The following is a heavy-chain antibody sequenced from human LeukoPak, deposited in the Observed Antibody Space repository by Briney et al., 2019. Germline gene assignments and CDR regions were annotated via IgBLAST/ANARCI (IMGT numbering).Heavy chain of an antibody. D-gene: IGHD3-16*01. CDR1: GYRFTNYW. Sequence: GESLKISCKGSGYRFTNYWIAWVRQMPGKGLEWMGIIYPGDSDTRYSPSFQGQVTISADKSTSTAHLQWSSLKASDTAMYYCARRRGDYYYYYGMDVWGQGTTVTVSS. J-gene: IGHJ6*02. CDR3: ARRRGDYYYYYGMDV. V-gene: IGHV5-51*01. CDR2: IYPGDSDT.